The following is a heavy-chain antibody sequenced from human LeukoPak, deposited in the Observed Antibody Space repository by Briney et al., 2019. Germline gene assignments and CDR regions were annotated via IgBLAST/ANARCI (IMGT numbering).Heavy chain of an antibody. CDR2: ISGSGSGGST. D-gene: IGHD4/OR15-4a*01. CDR1: GFIFSSYG. V-gene: IGHV3-23*01. CDR3: ARRAGAYSHPYDY. J-gene: IGHJ4*02. Sequence: GGSLRLSCAASGFIFSSYGMTWVRQAPGKGLEWVSAISGSGSGGSTYYADSVKGRFTISRDNSKNTLYLQMNSLRAEDTAVYYCARRAGAYSHPYDYWGQGTLVTVSS.